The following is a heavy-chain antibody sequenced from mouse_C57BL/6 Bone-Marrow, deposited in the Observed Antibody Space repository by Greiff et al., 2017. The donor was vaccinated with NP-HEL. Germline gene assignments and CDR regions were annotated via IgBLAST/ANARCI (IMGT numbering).Heavy chain of an antibody. J-gene: IGHJ3*01. CDR1: GYTFTSYW. CDR3: ARLITTVPPWFAY. CDR2: IYPSDSET. D-gene: IGHD1-1*01. V-gene: IGHV1-61*01. Sequence: QVQLQQPGAELVRPGSSVKLSCKASGYTFTSYWMGWVKQRPGQGLEWIGNIYPSDSETHYNQKFKDKATLTVDKSSSTAYMQLSSLTSEDSAVYYCARLITTVPPWFAYWGQGTLVTVSA.